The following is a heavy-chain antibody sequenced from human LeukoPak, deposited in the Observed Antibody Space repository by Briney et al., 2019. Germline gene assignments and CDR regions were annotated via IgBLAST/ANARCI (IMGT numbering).Heavy chain of an antibody. CDR3: ARACDYTYGSFDY. V-gene: IGHV4-59*01. CDR1: GGSISNYY. Sequence: PSETLSLTCTVSGGSISNYYWSWIRQPPGKGLEWIGSIYDSGSTNYNPSLKSRVTISVDTSKNQFSLKLSSVTAADTAVYYCARACDYTYGSFDYWGQGTLVTVSS. CDR2: IYDSGST. J-gene: IGHJ4*02. D-gene: IGHD5-18*01.